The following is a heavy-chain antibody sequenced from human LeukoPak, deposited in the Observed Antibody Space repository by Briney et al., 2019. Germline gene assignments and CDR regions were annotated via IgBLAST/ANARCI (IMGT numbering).Heavy chain of an antibody. J-gene: IGHJ4*02. D-gene: IGHD5-24*01. CDR2: MRRDGNEI. Sequence: GGSLRLSCSASGFTFSTYWMSWVRQAPGKGLEWVANMRRDGNEIYYLDSVRGRFTISRDNAKNTLTLQMNSLRVEDTAVYFCARDWVYKIDYWGRGTLVTVSS. V-gene: IGHV3-7*01. CDR1: GFTFSTYW. CDR3: ARDWVYKIDY.